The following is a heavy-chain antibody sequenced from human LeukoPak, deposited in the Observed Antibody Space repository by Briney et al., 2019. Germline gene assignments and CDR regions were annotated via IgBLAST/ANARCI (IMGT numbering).Heavy chain of an antibody. CDR2: IKEDGSEK. D-gene: IGHD2-2*01. CDR1: GFPFTKYW. Sequence: GGSLRLSCAASGFPFTKYWMTCVCRAPGKGLAWVANIKEDGSEKFYVDSLKGRFTISRDNAKNSLDLQINSLGAEDTAVYYCARGLDCRSTSCYLDNWGQGTLVTVSS. CDR3: ARGLDCRSTSCYLDN. J-gene: IGHJ4*02. V-gene: IGHV3-7*01.